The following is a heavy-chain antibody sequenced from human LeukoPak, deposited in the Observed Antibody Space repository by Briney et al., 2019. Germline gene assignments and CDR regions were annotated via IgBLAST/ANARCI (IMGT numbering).Heavy chain of an antibody. Sequence: ASVKVSCKASGYTFTSYGISWVRQAPGQGLEWMGWISAYNGNTNYAQKLQGRVTMTTDTSTSTAYMELRSLRSDDTAVYYCARDNREGYYGSGSFPHYFDYWGQGTLVTVSS. CDR1: GYTFTSYG. CDR3: ARDNREGYYGSGSFPHYFDY. J-gene: IGHJ4*02. D-gene: IGHD3-10*01. CDR2: ISAYNGNT. V-gene: IGHV1-18*01.